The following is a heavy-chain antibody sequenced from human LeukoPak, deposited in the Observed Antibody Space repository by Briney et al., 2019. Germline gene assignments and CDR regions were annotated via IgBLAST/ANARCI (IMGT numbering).Heavy chain of an antibody. V-gene: IGHV4-59*08. J-gene: IGHJ4*02. CDR3: ARHDSISLTSYFDY. D-gene: IGHD1-14*01. CDR1: GRPISSYY. Sequence: KSSETLSLTCTVSGRPISSYYWSWIRQPPGKGLEFIVYIYYSGSSNYNPSLKTRLTISVDPSNNEFSLSLSSVTAADTAVYYCARHDSISLTSYFDYWGQGTLVTVSS. CDR2: IYYSGSS.